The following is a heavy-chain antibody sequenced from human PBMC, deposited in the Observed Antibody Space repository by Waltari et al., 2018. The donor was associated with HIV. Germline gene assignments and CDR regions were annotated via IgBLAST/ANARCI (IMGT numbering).Heavy chain of an antibody. CDR2: INAGNGNT. CDR1: GYTFTSYA. Sequence: QVQLVQSGAEVKKPGASVKVSCKASGYTFTSYAMHWVRQAPGQRLEWMGWINAGNGNTKYSQKFQGRVTITRDTSASTAYMELSSLRSEDTAVYYCASPHPGVAGYYYGMDVWGQGTTVTVSS. D-gene: IGHD6-19*01. J-gene: IGHJ6*02. V-gene: IGHV1-3*01. CDR3: ASPHPGVAGYYYGMDV.